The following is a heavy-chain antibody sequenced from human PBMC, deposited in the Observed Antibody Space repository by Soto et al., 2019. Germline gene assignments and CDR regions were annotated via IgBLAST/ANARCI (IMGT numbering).Heavy chain of an antibody. Sequence: SETLSLTGTVSGGSSNTFYWSWVRQPAGKGLEWIGRIFSIGSTSFNPSLESRVAMSVDTSKNHFSLNLSSVTAADMAVYYCAREGSYSAYNFAHGIQLWSFDFWGQGALVTVSS. CDR3: AREGSYSAYNFAHGIQLWSFDF. V-gene: IGHV4-4*07. D-gene: IGHD5-12*01. J-gene: IGHJ4*02. CDR1: GGSSNTFY. CDR2: IFSIGST.